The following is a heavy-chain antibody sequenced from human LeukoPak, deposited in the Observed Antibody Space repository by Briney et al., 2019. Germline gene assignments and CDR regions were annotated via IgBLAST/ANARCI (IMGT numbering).Heavy chain of an antibody. CDR1: GFTFSSYS. J-gene: IGHJ4*02. D-gene: IGHD1-26*01. CDR2: ISGDSSYI. Sequence: SGGSLRLACAASGFTFSSYSMNWVRQAPGKGLEWVSSISGDSSYIFYADSVRGRFTISRDNAQNSLYLQMNSLRADDTALYYCARGDGVVGAKLSDSWGQGTLVTVSS. CDR3: ARGDGVVGAKLSDS. V-gene: IGHV3-21*01.